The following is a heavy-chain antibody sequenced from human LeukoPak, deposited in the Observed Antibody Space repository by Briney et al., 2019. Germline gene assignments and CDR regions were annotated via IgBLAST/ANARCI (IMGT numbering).Heavy chain of an antibody. CDR1: GGSFSGYY. CDR3: ARVAMVRGRTYYHYYYGMDV. Sequence: PSETLSLTCAVYGGSFSGYYWSWIRQPPGKGLEWIGEINHSGSTNYNPSLKSRVTISVDTSKNQFSLKLSSVTAADTAVYYCARVAMVRGRTYYHYYYGMDVWGQGTTVTVSS. V-gene: IGHV4-34*01. J-gene: IGHJ6*02. CDR2: INHSGST. D-gene: IGHD3-10*01.